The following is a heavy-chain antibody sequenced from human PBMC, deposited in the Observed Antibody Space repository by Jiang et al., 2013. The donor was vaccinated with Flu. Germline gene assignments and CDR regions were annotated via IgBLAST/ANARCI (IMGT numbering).Heavy chain of an antibody. CDR2: SYI. Sequence: SYIYYADSVKGRFTISRDNAKNSLYLQMNSLRAEDTAVYYCARVDTIKGVIWFGELYLFDYWGQGTLVTVSS. CDR3: ARVDTIKGVIWFGELYLFDY. V-gene: IGHV3-21*01. J-gene: IGHJ4*02. D-gene: IGHD3-10*01.